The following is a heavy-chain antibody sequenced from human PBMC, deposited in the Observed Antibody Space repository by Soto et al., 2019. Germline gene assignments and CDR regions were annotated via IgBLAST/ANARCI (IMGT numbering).Heavy chain of an antibody. V-gene: IGHV4-59*01. D-gene: IGHD1-26*01. J-gene: IGHJ4*02. Sequence: SETLSLTCTVSGGSISSYYWSWIRQPPGKGLEWIGYIYYSGSTNYKPSLKSRVTISEDTTKKQFSLKLSSVTASYTAVYSCAISTGELHFDYWGQGTLVTVSS. CDR1: GGSISSYY. CDR2: IYYSGST. CDR3: AISTGELHFDY.